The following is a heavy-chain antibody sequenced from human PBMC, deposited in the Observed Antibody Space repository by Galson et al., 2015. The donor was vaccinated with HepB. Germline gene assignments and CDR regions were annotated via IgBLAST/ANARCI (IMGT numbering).Heavy chain of an antibody. V-gene: IGHV1-69*13. J-gene: IGHJ6*03. Sequence: SVKVSCKASGGTFSSYAISWVRQAPGQGLEWMGGIIPIFGTANYAQKFQGRVTITADESTSTAYMELSSLRSEDTAVYYCARDEGYCSSTSCSVYYYYYMDVWGKGTTVTVSS. CDR1: GGTFSSYA. CDR2: IIPIFGTA. CDR3: ARDEGYCSSTSCSVYYYYYMDV. D-gene: IGHD2-2*01.